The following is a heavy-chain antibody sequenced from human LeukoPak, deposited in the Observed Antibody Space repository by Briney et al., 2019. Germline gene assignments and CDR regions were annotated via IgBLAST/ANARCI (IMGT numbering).Heavy chain of an antibody. CDR1: GFTVSTNY. D-gene: IGHD2-15*01. CDR3: ARGYSRAAFDI. V-gene: IGHV3-66*01. Sequence: GGSLRLSCAASGFTVSTNYMTWVRQAPGKGLEWVSVIYSGGSTYYADSVKGRFTISRDNSKNTLYLQMNSLRAEDTAVYYCARGYSRAAFDIWGQGTVVAVSS. J-gene: IGHJ3*02. CDR2: IYSGGST.